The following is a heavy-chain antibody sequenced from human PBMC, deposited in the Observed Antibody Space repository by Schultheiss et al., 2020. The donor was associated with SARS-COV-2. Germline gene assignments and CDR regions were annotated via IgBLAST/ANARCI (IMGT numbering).Heavy chain of an antibody. J-gene: IGHJ6*03. Sequence: SETLSLTCTVSGGSISSYYWSWIRQHPGKGLEWIGYIYYSGSTNYNPSLKSRVTISADTSKSQFSLKLSSVTAADTAVYYCARRPLVRGYYYYYYMDVWGKGTTVTVS. CDR3: ARRPLVRGYYYYYYMDV. V-gene: IGHV4-59*01. D-gene: IGHD1-26*01. CDR2: IYYSGST. CDR1: GGSISSYY.